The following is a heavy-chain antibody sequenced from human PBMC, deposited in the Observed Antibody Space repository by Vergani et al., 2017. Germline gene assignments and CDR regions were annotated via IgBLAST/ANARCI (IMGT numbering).Heavy chain of an antibody. Sequence: EVQLVESGGGLVQPGGSLRLSCAASGFTFSSYAMHWVRQAPGKGLEYVSAISSNGGSTYYANSVKGRFTISRDNSKNTLYLQMGSLRAEDMAVYYCARGLRYFDWYIDYWGQGTLVTVSS. CDR2: ISSNGGST. CDR3: ARGLRYFDWYIDY. J-gene: IGHJ4*02. CDR1: GFTFSSYA. D-gene: IGHD3-9*01. V-gene: IGHV3-64*01.